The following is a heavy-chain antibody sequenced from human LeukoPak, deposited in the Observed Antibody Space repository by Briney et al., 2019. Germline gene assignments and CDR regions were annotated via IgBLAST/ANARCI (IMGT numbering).Heavy chain of an antibody. D-gene: IGHD3-10*01. V-gene: IGHV1-2*02. J-gene: IGHJ4*02. Sequence: ASVKVSCNASGYTFTGYYMQWVRQSPGQGVKWMGWINPNSGGTNYAQKFQGRVTMTRDTSITTAYLQWSSLKASDTAMYYCARRGSGSYSRTFDYWGQGTLVTVSS. CDR1: GYTFTGYY. CDR2: INPNSGGT. CDR3: ARRGSGSYSRTFDY.